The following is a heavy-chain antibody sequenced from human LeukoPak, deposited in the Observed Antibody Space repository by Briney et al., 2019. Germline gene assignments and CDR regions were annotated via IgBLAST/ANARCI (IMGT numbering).Heavy chain of an antibody. CDR2: IYYSGST. V-gene: IGHV4-39*07. CDR1: GGSISSSSYY. CDR3: ARYYYDSSGYYFDY. J-gene: IGHJ4*02. D-gene: IGHD3-22*01. Sequence: PSETLSLTCTVSGGSISSSSYYWGWIRQPPGKGLEWIGSIYYSGSTYYNPSLKSRVTISVDTSKNQFSLKLSSVTAADTAVYYCARYYYDSSGYYFDYWGQGTLVTVSS.